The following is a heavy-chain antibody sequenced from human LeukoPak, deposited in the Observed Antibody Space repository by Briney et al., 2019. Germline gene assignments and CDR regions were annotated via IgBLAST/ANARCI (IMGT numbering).Heavy chain of an antibody. D-gene: IGHD4-11*01. Sequence: GGSLRLSCAASGFTFGSYSMNWVRQAPGKGLEWVSSISSSSSYIYYADSVKGRFTISRDNAKNSLYLQMNSLRAEDTAVYFCAGDHYSNYNWFDPWGQGTLVTVSS. CDR3: AGDHYSNYNWFDP. CDR2: ISSSSSYI. V-gene: IGHV3-21*01. J-gene: IGHJ5*02. CDR1: GFTFGSYS.